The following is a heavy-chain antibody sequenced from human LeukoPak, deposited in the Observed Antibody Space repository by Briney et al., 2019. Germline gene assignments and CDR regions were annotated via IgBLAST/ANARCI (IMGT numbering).Heavy chain of an antibody. CDR1: GFTFSSHW. J-gene: IGHJ4*02. CDR2: ISSDGTNT. V-gene: IGHV3-74*01. D-gene: IGHD3-10*01. CDR3: TRGPPDGSGNYYPGDF. Sequence: GGSVRLSCAASGFTFSSHWMHWVRQAPGKGLVWVSRISSDGTNTNYADSVKGRFTISRDNAKNTLYLQMNSLRVEDTAVYYCTRGPPDGSGNYYPGDFWGQGTLVTVSS.